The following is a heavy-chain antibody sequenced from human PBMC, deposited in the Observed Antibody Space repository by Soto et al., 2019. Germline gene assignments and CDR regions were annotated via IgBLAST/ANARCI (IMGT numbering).Heavy chain of an antibody. CDR1: GGTFSSYA. Sequence: QVQLVQSGAEVKKPGSSVKVSCKASGGTFSSYAISWVRQAPGQGLEWMGGIIPIFDTADYAQKFQGRVTITADESTSTAYMELSSLRSEDPAVYYCARHGITGTWVYYYGMDVWGQGTTVTVSS. V-gene: IGHV1-69*12. J-gene: IGHJ6*02. CDR2: IIPIFDTA. CDR3: ARHGITGTWVYYYGMDV. D-gene: IGHD1-7*01.